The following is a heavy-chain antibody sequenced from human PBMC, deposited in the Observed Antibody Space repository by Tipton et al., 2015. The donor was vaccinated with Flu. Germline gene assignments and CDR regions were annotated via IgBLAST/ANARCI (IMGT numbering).Heavy chain of an antibody. CDR3: ARDPGSQYQLHYYFDY. CDR1: GYTFTGYY. Sequence: QSGAEVKKPGASVKVSCKASGYTFTGYYMHWVRQAPGQGLEWMGGIIPIFGTANYAQKFQGRVTITADESTSTAYMELSSLRSEDTAVYYCARDPGSQYQLHYYFDYWGQGTLVTVSS. V-gene: IGHV1-69*13. CDR2: IIPIFGTA. J-gene: IGHJ4*02. D-gene: IGHD2-2*01.